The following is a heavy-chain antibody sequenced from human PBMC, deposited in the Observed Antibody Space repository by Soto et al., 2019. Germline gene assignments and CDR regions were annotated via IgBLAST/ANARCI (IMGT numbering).Heavy chain of an antibody. V-gene: IGHV1-69*01. D-gene: IGHD5-18*01. Sequence: QVQLVQSGAEVKNPGSSVKVSCKASGGTLLSYTISWVRQAPGQGLEWMGGIIPMFGIANYAQKFQGRVTITADESTGVAYKELIRLKSEDTAVYYCAGVEGEPAMENVWGKGPTVTVSS. CDR2: IIPMFGIA. CDR3: AGVEGEPAMENV. CDR1: GGTLLSYT. J-gene: IGHJ6*04.